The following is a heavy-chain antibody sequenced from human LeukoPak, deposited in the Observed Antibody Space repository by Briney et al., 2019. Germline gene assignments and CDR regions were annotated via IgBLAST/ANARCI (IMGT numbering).Heavy chain of an antibody. CDR3: AKDTWDIVGARESSFDY. CDR2: ISYDGSNK. D-gene: IGHD1-26*01. CDR1: GFTFSSYG. Sequence: QAGGSLRLSCAASGFTFSSYGMHWVRQAPGKGLEWVAVISYDGSNKYYADSVKGRFTISRDNPKNTLYLQMNSLRAEDTAVYCCAKDTWDIVGARESSFDYWGQGTLVTVSS. J-gene: IGHJ4*02. V-gene: IGHV3-30*18.